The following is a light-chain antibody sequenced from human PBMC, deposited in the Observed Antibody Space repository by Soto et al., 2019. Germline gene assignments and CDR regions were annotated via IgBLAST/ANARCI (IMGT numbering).Light chain of an antibody. CDR3: QQYNDWPPIT. J-gene: IGKJ5*01. CDR2: YAS. CDR1: QSVSNN. V-gene: IGKV3-15*01. Sequence: EIMMTQSPATLSVSPGGSATLSCRASQSVSNNLAWYQHKPGQAPRLLIYYASTRATGIPARFSGSGSGTEFTLTISSLQSEDFALYYCQQYNDWPPITFGQGTRLEIK.